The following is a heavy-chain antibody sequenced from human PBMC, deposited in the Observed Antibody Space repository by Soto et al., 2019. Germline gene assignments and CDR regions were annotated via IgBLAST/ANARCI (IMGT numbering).Heavy chain of an antibody. CDR1: GFTFSTYS. CDR3: ARESEDLTSNFDY. CDR2: ISSRSDI. V-gene: IGHV3-21*06. J-gene: IGHJ4*02. Sequence: PGGSLRLSCVGSGFTFSTYSINWVRQAPGKGLEWVSSISSRSDIYYADSMRGRFTISRDNAKNAVYLEMNSLRAEDTAVYYCARESEDLTSNFDYWGQGTLVTVSS.